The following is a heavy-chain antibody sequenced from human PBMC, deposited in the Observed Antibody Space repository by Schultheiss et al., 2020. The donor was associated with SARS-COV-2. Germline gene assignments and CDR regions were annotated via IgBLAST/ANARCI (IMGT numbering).Heavy chain of an antibody. Sequence: SETLSLTCAVYGGSFSDHYWNWIRQPPGKGLEWIGEINHSGSTNYNPSLKSRVTISVDTSKNQFSLKLSSVTAADTAVYYCARMVDTAMVTDYYYYGMDVWGQGTTVTVSS. V-gene: IGHV4-34*01. D-gene: IGHD5-18*01. J-gene: IGHJ6*02. CDR2: INHSGST. CDR1: GGSFSDHY. CDR3: ARMVDTAMVTDYYYYGMDV.